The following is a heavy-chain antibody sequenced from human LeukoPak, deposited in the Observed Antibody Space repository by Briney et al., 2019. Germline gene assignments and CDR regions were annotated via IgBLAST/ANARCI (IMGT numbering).Heavy chain of an antibody. J-gene: IGHJ4*02. V-gene: IGHV3-30-3*01. CDR1: GFTFSSNA. D-gene: IGHD1-26*01. Sequence: GGSLRLSCAASGFTFSSNAMHWVRQAPGKGLEWVAVITYDGSNKYYADSVKGRFTISRDNSRNTLYLQMNSLRAEDTAVYYCARGLLGAPTSYFDYWGQGTLVTVSS. CDR3: ARGLLGAPTSYFDY. CDR2: ITYDGSNK.